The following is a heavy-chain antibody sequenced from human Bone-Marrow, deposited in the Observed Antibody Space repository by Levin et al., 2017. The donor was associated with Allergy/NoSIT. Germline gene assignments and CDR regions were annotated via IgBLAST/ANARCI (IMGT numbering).Heavy chain of an antibody. V-gene: IGHV3-74*01. CDR1: GFTFSSYW. CDR2: IKTDGSST. Sequence: GGSLRLSCEASGFTFSSYWMHWVRQAPGKGLVWVSRIKTDGSSTYYADSVKGRFTISRDNAENTLYLQMNSLRAEDTAVYYCARSVSGGTPNGLDVWGQGTTVTVSS. CDR3: ARSVSGGTPNGLDV. D-gene: IGHD2-15*01. J-gene: IGHJ6*02.